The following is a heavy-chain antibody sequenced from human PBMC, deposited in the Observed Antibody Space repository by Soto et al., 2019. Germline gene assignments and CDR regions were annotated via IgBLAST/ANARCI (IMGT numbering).Heavy chain of an antibody. CDR3: ARDGLGYCSSTSCYANFDY. CDR2: ISSSSSTI. CDR1: GFNFSIYS. D-gene: IGHD2-2*01. V-gene: IGHV3-48*02. Sequence: GGSLRLSSAASGFNFSIYSMNWVRQAPGKGLERVSYISSSSSTIYYADSVKGRFTISRDNAKNSLYLQMNSLRDEYTAVYYCARDGLGYCSSTSCYANFDYWGQGT. J-gene: IGHJ4*02.